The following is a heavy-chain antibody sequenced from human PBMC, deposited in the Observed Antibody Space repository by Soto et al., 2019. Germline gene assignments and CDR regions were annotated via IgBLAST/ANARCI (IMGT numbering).Heavy chain of an antibody. CDR3: ARKSGP. Sequence: GGSLRLSCAASGFTFSSYAMNWVRQAPGKGLEWVSYISSSSSAIYYADSVKGRFTISRDNAKNSLYLQMNSLRAEDTAVYYCARKSGPWGQGTLVTVSS. D-gene: IGHD1-26*01. V-gene: IGHV3-48*01. J-gene: IGHJ5*02. CDR2: ISSSSSAI. CDR1: GFTFSSYA.